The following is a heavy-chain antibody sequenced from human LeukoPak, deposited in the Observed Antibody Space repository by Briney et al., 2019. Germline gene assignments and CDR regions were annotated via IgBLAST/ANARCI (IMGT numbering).Heavy chain of an antibody. J-gene: IGHJ5*02. V-gene: IGHV1-18*01. CDR2: ISAYNGNT. Sequence: ASVKVSCKASGGTFSSYAISWVRQAPGQGLEWMGWISAYNGNTNYAQKLQGRVTMTTDTSTSTAYMELRSLRSDDTAVYYCARSGSSWPNWFDPWGQGTLVTVSS. CDR3: ARSGSSWPNWFDP. CDR1: GGTFSSYA. D-gene: IGHD6-13*01.